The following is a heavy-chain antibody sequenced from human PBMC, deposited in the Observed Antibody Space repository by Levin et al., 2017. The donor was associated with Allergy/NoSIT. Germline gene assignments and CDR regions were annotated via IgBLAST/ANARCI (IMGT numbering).Heavy chain of an antibody. CDR2: IVFDGNDQ. Sequence: PGGSLRLSCAASGFQFSLYGMHWVRQAPGKGLEWVALIVFDGNDQYYADSVKGRFIISRDNSKNTLYLQMSSLRENDTAIYYCAKRGYCSGNTCQSHDAIDVWGQGTLVIVSS. CDR1: GFQFSLYG. J-gene: IGHJ3*01. D-gene: IGHD2-15*01. V-gene: IGHV3-30*18. CDR3: AKRGYCSGNTCQSHDAIDV.